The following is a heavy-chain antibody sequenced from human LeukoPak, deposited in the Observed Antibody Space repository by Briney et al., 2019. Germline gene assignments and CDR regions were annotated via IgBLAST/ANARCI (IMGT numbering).Heavy chain of an antibody. J-gene: IGHJ3*02. CDR3: ARTVYHAFDI. Sequence: SETLSLTCTVSGGSISSGSYYWSWIRQPAGKGLEWIGRIYTSGSTNYNPSLKSRVTVSVDTSKNQFSLKLSSVTAADTAVYYCARTVYHAFDIWGQGTMVTVSS. CDR1: GGSISSGSYY. V-gene: IGHV4-61*02. CDR2: IYTSGST. D-gene: IGHD3-16*01.